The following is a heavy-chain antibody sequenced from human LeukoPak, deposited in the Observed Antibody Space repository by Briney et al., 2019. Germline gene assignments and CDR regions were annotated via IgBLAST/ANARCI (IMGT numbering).Heavy chain of an antibody. V-gene: IGHV4-30-4*01. CDR1: GGSISSGDYY. CDR3: ARDSDSRGSGSYYTPFDY. CDR2: IYYSGST. D-gene: IGHD3-10*01. Sequence: SETLSLTCTVSGGSISSGDYYWRWIRQPPGKGLEWIGYIYYSGSTYYNPSLKSRVTISVDTSKNQFSLKLSSVTAADTAVYYCARDSDSRGSGSYYTPFDYWGQGTLVTVSS. J-gene: IGHJ4*02.